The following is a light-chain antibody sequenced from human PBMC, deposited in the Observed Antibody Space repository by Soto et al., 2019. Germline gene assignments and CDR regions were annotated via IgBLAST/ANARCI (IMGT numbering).Light chain of an antibody. J-gene: IGKJ2*01. V-gene: IGKV1-5*01. CDR1: QTISTL. CDR3: QQYSHLVT. CDR2: DAS. Sequence: IQMTQSPSTLSAPVGDRVTITCPASQTISTLLAWFQHKPGKAPNLLIYDASNLESGVPSRFSGSGSGTEFSLTISSLQSDDSVTYFCQQYSHLVTFGQGTKLEIK.